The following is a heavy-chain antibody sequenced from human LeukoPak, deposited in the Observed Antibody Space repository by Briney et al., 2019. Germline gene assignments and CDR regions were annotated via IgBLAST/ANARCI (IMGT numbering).Heavy chain of an antibody. D-gene: IGHD1-26*01. V-gene: IGHV4-39*01. Sequence: PSETLSLTCTVSGGSISSSSYYWGWIRQPPGKGLEWIGSIYYSGSTYYNPSLKSRVTISVDTSKNQFSLKLSSVTAAGTAVYYCARYRVGATNFDYWGQGTLVTVSS. CDR1: GGSISSSSYY. J-gene: IGHJ4*02. CDR2: IYYSGST. CDR3: ARYRVGATNFDY.